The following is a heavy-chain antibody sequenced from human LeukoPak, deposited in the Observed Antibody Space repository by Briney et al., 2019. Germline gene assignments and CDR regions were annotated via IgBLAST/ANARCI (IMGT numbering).Heavy chain of an antibody. V-gene: IGHV3-23*01. D-gene: IGHD6-19*01. CDR3: AREQSGTRGWYTVDY. J-gene: IGHJ4*02. CDR1: GFTFSTYA. CDR2: IRPDGDRT. Sequence: GGSLTLSCAASGFTFSTYAITWVRQGPGKALEWVSAIRPDGDRTYYTDSVRGRFTISRDNSRDTVYLQVNSLRVEDTAVYYCAREQSGTRGWYTVDYWGQGTLVTVSS.